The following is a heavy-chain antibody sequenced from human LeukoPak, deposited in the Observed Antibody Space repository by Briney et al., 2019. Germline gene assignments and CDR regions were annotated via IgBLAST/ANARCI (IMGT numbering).Heavy chain of an antibody. Sequence: ASVKVSCKTSGYTLTDYYMHWVRQAPGQGLEWTGWINPNSGGTTYAQKFQGRVTMTRDTSISTAYMELSRLRSDDTAVYYCARIRTREEGMDYWGQGTLVTVSS. CDR3: ARIRTREEGMDY. V-gene: IGHV1-2*02. CDR1: GYTLTDYY. CDR2: INPNSGGT. D-gene: IGHD6-13*01. J-gene: IGHJ4*02.